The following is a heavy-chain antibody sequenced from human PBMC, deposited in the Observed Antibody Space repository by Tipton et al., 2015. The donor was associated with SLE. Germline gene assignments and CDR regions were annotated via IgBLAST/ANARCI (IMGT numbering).Heavy chain of an antibody. J-gene: IGHJ4*02. V-gene: IGHV3-7*01. CDR3: ARDLGLYRAVGDY. CDR1: GFTFSDYW. Sequence: GSLRLSCAASGFTFSDYWMSWVRKAPGKGLEWVANMKPDGTETYYVDSVKGRFTISRDNVKNLLYLQMNSLRAEDTAVYYCARDLGLYRAVGDYWGQRTLVTVSS. D-gene: IGHD3-3*01. CDR2: MKPDGTET.